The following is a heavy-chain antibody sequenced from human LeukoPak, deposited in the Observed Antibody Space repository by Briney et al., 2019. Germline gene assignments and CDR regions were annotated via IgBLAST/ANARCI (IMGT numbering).Heavy chain of an antibody. CDR1: GGSFSGYY. CDR3: ARGLVSSSWYRYYYYYMDV. J-gene: IGHJ6*03. Sequence: PSETLSLTCAVYGGSFSGYYWSWIRQPPGKGLEWIGEINHSGSTNYNPSIKSRVTISVDTSKNQFSLKLSSVTAADTAVYYCARGLVSSSWYRYYYYYMDVWGKGTTVTVSS. D-gene: IGHD6-13*01. V-gene: IGHV4-34*01. CDR2: INHSGST.